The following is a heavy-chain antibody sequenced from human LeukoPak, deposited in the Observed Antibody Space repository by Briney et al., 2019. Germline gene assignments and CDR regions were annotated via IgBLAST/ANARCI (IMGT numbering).Heavy chain of an antibody. CDR1: GFTVSSNY. CDR2: IYSDGST. D-gene: IGHD6-13*01. Sequence: PGGSLRLSCAASGFTVSSNYMSWVRQAPGKGLEWVSIIYSDGSTYYADSVKGRFTISRDNSKKTLYLQVNSLRAEDTAVYYCARIGGAAAGHFDYWGQGTLVTVSS. CDR3: ARIGGAAAGHFDY. J-gene: IGHJ4*02. V-gene: IGHV3-53*01.